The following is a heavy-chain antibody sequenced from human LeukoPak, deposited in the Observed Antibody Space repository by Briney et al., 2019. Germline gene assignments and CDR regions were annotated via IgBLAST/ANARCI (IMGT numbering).Heavy chain of an antibody. CDR2: ISYDGSNK. D-gene: IGHD4-23*01. V-gene: IGHV3-30*04. J-gene: IGHJ4*02. CDR1: GFTFSSYA. Sequence: GGSLRLSCAASGFTFSSYAMHWVRQAPGKGLEWVAVISYDGSNKYYADSVKGRFTISRDNSKNTLYLQMNSLRAEDTDVYYCAREDRLRWSTALDYWGQGTLVTVSS. CDR3: AREDRLRWSTALDY.